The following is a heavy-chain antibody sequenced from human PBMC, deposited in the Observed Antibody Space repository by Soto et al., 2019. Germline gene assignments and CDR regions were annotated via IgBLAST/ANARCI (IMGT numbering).Heavy chain of an antibody. V-gene: IGHV3-23*01. CDR2: ISASGGLK. Sequence: QSGGSLRLSCAASGFTFTNYAMTWVRQTPGKGLEWVSGISASGGLKYYADSVQGRFTVSRDNSKNILYLQMDNLGDGDTALYYCAREVGAPSGWLDPWGQGTQVTVSS. J-gene: IGHJ5*02. D-gene: IGHD1-26*01. CDR3: AREVGAPSGWLDP. CDR1: GFTFTNYA.